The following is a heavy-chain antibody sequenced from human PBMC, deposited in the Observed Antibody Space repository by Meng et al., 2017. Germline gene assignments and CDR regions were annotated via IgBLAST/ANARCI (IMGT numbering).Heavy chain of an antibody. V-gene: IGHV1-2*02. D-gene: IGHD5-18*01. Sequence: ASVKVSCKASGYTFTGYYMHWVRQAPGQGLEWMGWINPNSGGTNYAQKFQGRVTMTRDTSISTAYMELSRLRSHHTAVYYCAGAYYGYSYGFTQYYFDYWGQGTQVTVSS. J-gene: IGHJ4*02. CDR1: GYTFTGYY. CDR3: AGAYYGYSYGFTQYYFDY. CDR2: INPNSGGT.